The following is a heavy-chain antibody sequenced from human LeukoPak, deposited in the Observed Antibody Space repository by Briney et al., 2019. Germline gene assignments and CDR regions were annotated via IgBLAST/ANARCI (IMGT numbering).Heavy chain of an antibody. CDR3: AENLGSPWYYFDN. CDR1: GFTFSNYA. D-gene: IGHD3-16*01. Sequence: GGSLRPSCAASGFTFSNYAMSWVRQPPGKGLEWVSGVSGGGSVAFYANSVEGRFTVSRDNSKNTLSLQMNSLRAEDTAIYYCAENLGSPWYYFDNWGRGTLVTVSS. CDR2: VSGGGSVA. J-gene: IGHJ4*02. V-gene: IGHV3-23*01.